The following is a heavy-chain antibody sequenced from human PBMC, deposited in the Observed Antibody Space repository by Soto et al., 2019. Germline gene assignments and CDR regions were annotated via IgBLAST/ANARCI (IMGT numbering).Heavy chain of an antibody. V-gene: IGHV3-33*01. CDR1: GFTFSSYG. Sequence: QVQLVESGGGVVQPGRSLRLSCAASGFTFSSYGMHWVRQAPGKGLEWVAVIWYDGSNKYYADSVKGRFTISRDNSKNTLYLQMNSLRAEDTAVYYCARDPAPYYYYMDVWGKGTTVTVSS. J-gene: IGHJ6*03. CDR2: IWYDGSNK. CDR3: ARDPAPYYYYMDV. D-gene: IGHD6-25*01.